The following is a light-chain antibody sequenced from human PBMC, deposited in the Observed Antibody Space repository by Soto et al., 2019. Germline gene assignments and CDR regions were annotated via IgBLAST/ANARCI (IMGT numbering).Light chain of an antibody. CDR2: STS. CDR1: TGAVTSGYY. CDR3: LLYYGGAQV. V-gene: IGLV7-43*01. Sequence: QAVVTQEPSLTVSPGGTVTLTCASSTGAVTSGYYPNWFQQKPGQAPRSLIYSTSNKYSWTPARFSRSLLGGKAALTLSGVQPGDEAEYYCLLYYGGAQVFGGGTKVTVL. J-gene: IGLJ2*01.